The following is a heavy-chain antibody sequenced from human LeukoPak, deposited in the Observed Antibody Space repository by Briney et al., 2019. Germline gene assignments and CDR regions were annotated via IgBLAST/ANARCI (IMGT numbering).Heavy chain of an antibody. Sequence: PGGSLRLSCAASGFTFSSYAMSWVRQAPGKGPEWVSGIGNSGGRTFYADSVKGRFTISRDNSKNTLYLQMNSLRVEDTALNYCAKGGVWGQGIAVTVSS. V-gene: IGHV3-23*01. CDR2: IGNSGGRT. J-gene: IGHJ6*02. CDR1: GFTFSSYA. CDR3: AKGGV.